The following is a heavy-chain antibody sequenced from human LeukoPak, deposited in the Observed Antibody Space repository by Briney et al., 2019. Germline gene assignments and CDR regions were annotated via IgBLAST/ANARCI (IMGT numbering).Heavy chain of an antibody. Sequence: GGTLRLSCAASGFTFSSYGMSWVRQAPGKGLEWVSAISGSGGSTYYADSVKGRFTISRDNSKNTLYLQMNSLRTEDTAVYYCAKRGGWSSTVYYYYYMDVWGKGATVTISS. V-gene: IGHV3-23*01. CDR1: GFTFSSYG. D-gene: IGHD6-19*01. CDR2: ISGSGGST. J-gene: IGHJ6*03. CDR3: AKRGGWSSTVYYYYYMDV.